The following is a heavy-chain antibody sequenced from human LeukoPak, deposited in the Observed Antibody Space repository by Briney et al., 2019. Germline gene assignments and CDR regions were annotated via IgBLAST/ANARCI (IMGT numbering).Heavy chain of an antibody. V-gene: IGHV3-30-3*01. CDR2: ISYDGSNK. CDR1: GFTFSSYA. Sequence: GRSLRLSCAASGFTFSSYAMHWARQAPGKGLEWVAVISYDGSNKYYADSVKGRFTISRDNSKNTLYLQMNSLRAEDTAVYYCARGLCSSTSCYTTDFDYWGQGTLVTVSS. CDR3: ARGLCSSTSCYTTDFDY. J-gene: IGHJ4*02. D-gene: IGHD2-2*02.